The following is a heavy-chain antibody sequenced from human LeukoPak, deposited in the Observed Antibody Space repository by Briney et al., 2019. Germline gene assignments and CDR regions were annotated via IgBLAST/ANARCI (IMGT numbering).Heavy chain of an antibody. CDR1: GYTFTGYY. V-gene: IGHV1-2*06. CDR3: ASDSHIVVVTAIHRYFQH. CDR2: INPNSGGT. D-gene: IGHD2-21*02. J-gene: IGHJ1*01. Sequence: ASVKVSCKASGYTFTGYYMHLVRQAPGQGLEWMGRINPNSGGTNYAQRFQGRVTMTRDTSTSTAYMGLSRLRSDDTAVYYCASDSHIVVVTAIHRYFQHWDQGTLVTVSS.